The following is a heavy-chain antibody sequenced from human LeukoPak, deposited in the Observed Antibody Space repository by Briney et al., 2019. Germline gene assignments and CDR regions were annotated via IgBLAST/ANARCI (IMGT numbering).Heavy chain of an antibody. Sequence: PGGSLRLSCVASGFTFSSFGMHWVRQAPGKGLEWVAFIRYDGTSQYYADSMKGRFTISRDNSRNILYLEMNSLRAEDTAVYYCAKISSHWGQGTLVTVSS. J-gene: IGHJ4*02. CDR2: IRYDGTSQ. CDR3: AKISSH. D-gene: IGHD3-3*02. CDR1: GFTFSSFG. V-gene: IGHV3-30*02.